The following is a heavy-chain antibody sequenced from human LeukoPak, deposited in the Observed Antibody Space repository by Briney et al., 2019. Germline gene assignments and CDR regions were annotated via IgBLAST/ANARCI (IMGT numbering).Heavy chain of an antibody. J-gene: IGHJ6*02. V-gene: IGHV4-61*02. Sequence: NSSETLSLTCTVSGDSISSGTYYWSWIRQPAGMGVEWIGRISTSGSTNYHPSLKSRVTISVDTSKNQFSLKLSSVTAADTAVYYCARTAYYYPVDVWGQGTTVTVSS. CDR1: GDSISSGTYY. CDR3: ARTAYYYPVDV. CDR2: ISTSGST.